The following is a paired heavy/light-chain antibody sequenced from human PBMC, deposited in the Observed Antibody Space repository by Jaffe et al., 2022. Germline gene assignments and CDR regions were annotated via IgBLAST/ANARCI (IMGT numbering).Heavy chain of an antibody. D-gene: IGHD6-19*01. Sequence: QVQLVQSGAEVKKPGSSVKVSCKASGGTFSSYAISWVRQAPGQGLEWMGGIIPIFGTANYAQKFQGRVTITADESTSTAYMELSSLRSEDTAVYYCASNIPLGGYSSGWYGDYWGQGTLVTVSS. J-gene: IGHJ4*02. V-gene: IGHV1-69*01. CDR2: IIPIFGTA. CDR1: GGTFSSYA. CDR3: ASNIPLGGYSSGWYGDY.
Light chain of an antibody. Sequence: QSALTQPASVSGSPGQSITISCTGTSSDVGGYNYVSWYQQHPGKAPKLMIYEVSNRPSGVSNRFSGSKSGNTASLTISGLQAEDEADYYCSSYTSSSTHVFGTGTKVTVL. CDR2: EVS. V-gene: IGLV2-14*01. CDR1: SSDVGGYNY. J-gene: IGLJ1*01. CDR3: SSYTSSSTHV.